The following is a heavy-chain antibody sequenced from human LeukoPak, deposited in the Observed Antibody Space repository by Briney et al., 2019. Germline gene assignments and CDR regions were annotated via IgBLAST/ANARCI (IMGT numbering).Heavy chain of an antibody. Sequence: SETLSVTCAVYGGSFSGYYWSWIRQPPGKGLEWIGEINHSGSTNYNPSLKSRVTISVDTSKNQFSLKLSSVTAADTAVYYCARGIITMVRGVIPQAPCYFDYWGQGTLVTVSS. CDR1: GGSFSGYY. V-gene: IGHV4-34*01. CDR2: INHSGST. J-gene: IGHJ4*02. D-gene: IGHD3-10*01. CDR3: ARGIITMVRGVIPQAPCYFDY.